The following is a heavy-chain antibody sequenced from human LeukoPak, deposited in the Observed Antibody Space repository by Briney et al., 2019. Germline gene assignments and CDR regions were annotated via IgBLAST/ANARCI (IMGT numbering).Heavy chain of an antibody. Sequence: SETLSLTCTVSGGSISSYYWSWIRQPPGKGLEWIGYIYYSGSTDYNPSLKSRVTISVETSKNQFSLKLSSVTAADTAVYYCARGAGDYGDYVFSYWGQGTLVTVSS. CDR1: GGSISSYY. CDR3: ARGAGDYGDYVFSY. V-gene: IGHV4-59*01. J-gene: IGHJ4*02. CDR2: IYYSGST. D-gene: IGHD4-17*01.